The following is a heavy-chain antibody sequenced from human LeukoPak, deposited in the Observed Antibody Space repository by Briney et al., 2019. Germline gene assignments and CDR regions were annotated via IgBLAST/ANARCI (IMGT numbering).Heavy chain of an antibody. J-gene: IGHJ5*02. V-gene: IGHV4-4*07. CDR1: GGSISSYY. Sequence: PSETLSLTCTVSGGSISSYYWSWIRQPAGKGLEWIGRIYTSGSTNYNPSLKSRVTMSVDTSKNQFSLKLGSVTAADTAVYYCARERVVAAAGYNWFDPWGQGTLVTVSS. D-gene: IGHD6-13*01. CDR2: IYTSGST. CDR3: ARERVVAAAGYNWFDP.